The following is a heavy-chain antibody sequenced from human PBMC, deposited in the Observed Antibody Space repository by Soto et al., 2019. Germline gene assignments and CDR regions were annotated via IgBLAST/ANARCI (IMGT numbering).Heavy chain of an antibody. CDR3: AKDYSGIYYYYYMDV. CDR2: ISGSGGST. V-gene: IGHV3-23*01. CDR1: GFTFSSYA. D-gene: IGHD6-19*01. Sequence: GGSLRLSCAASGFTFSSYAMSWVRQAPGKGLEWVSAISGSGGSTYYADSVKGRFTISRDNSKNTLYLQMNSLRAEDTAVYYCAKDYSGIYYYYYMDVWGKGTTVTVSS. J-gene: IGHJ6*03.